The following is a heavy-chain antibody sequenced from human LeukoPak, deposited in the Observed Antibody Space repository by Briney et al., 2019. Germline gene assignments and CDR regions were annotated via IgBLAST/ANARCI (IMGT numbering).Heavy chain of an antibody. J-gene: IGHJ4*02. CDR1: GFPFSSYG. CDR3: VRDSEGSFDY. Sequence: GGSLRLSCAASGFPFSSYGMHWVRQAPGKGLEWVTFIRYDGSNKYYADSVKGRFAISRDNSKNTLYLQMNSLRVEDTAMYYCVRDSEGSFDYWGQGTLVTVSS. CDR2: IRYDGSNK. V-gene: IGHV3-33*08. D-gene: IGHD3-10*01.